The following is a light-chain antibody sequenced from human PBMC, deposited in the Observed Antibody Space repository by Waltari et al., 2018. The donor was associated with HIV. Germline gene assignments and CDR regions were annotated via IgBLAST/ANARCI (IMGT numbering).Light chain of an antibody. CDR2: DAA. Sequence: EVVLTQAPSTLSVSLGEGASLSCRASQNITNKLGWYQQKAGQAPRLLIYDAARRANATPDRFSGSGSGTEFNLTSRRLVFEDVAVYGCQQYKYWPETFGQGTKVEIK. CDR1: QNITNK. CDR3: QQYKYWPET. V-gene: IGKV3D-15*01. J-gene: IGKJ1*01.